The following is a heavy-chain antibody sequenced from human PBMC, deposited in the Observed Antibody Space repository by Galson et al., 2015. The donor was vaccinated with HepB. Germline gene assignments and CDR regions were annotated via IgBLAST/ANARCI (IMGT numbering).Heavy chain of an antibody. J-gene: IGHJ6*02. CDR2: IWHDGSNK. D-gene: IGHD5-18*01. V-gene: IGHV3-33*01. CDR1: GFTFSSYG. CDR3: ARPRTQYSYDYYYGMDV. Sequence: SLRLSCAASGFTFSSYGMHWVRQAPGKGLEWVAVIWHDGSNKYYADSVKGRFTISRDNSKNTLYLQMNSLRAEDTAVYYCARPRTQYSYDYYYGMDVWGQGTTVTVSS.